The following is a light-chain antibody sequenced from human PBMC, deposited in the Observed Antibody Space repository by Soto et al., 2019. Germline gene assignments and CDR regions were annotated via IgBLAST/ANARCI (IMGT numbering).Light chain of an antibody. CDR1: QSVTTN. CDR2: GAS. CDR3: QQYYSWPLT. J-gene: IGKJ5*01. Sequence: EKVMTQSPATLSVSPGESVTLSCRASQSVTTNLAWYKQKPGQAPRLLIYGASTGATDIPARFSGGGSGTEFTFTFSSLQSEDSAVYYCQQYYSWPLTFGQGTRLEIK. V-gene: IGKV3-15*01.